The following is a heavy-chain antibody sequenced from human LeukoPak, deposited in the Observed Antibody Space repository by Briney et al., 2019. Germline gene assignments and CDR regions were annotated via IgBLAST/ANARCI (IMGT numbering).Heavy chain of an antibody. CDR3: ARGGASGYDILTGYYRY. Sequence: VASVKVSCKASGYTFTSYGISWVRQAPGQGLEWMGWISAYNGNTNYAQKLQGRVTVTTDTSTSTAYMELRSLRSDDTAVYYCARGGASGYDILTGYYRYWGQGTLVTVSS. D-gene: IGHD3-9*01. CDR2: ISAYNGNT. CDR1: GYTFTSYG. J-gene: IGHJ4*02. V-gene: IGHV1-18*01.